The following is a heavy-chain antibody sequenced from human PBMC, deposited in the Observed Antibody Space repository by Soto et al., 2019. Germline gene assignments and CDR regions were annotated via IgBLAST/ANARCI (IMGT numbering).Heavy chain of an antibody. V-gene: IGHV4-59*01. CDR3: VRDGTKTLRDWFDP. Sequence: PSETLSLTCTVSGGSFSSYYWSWIRQPPGKGLEWIGYIYYTGSIIYNPSLKSRVTMSVDMSMKQFSLKLNSVTAADTAVYYCVRDGTKTLRDWFDPWGQGISVTVSS. CDR1: GGSFSSYY. CDR2: IYYTGSI. D-gene: IGHD1-1*01. J-gene: IGHJ5*02.